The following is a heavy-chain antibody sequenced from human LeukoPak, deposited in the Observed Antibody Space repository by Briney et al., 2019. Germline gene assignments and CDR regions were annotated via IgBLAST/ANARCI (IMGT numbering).Heavy chain of an antibody. CDR3: ARDAGNSGYGCDL. CDR1: GFPFSGYS. D-gene: IGHD5-12*01. V-gene: IGHV3-48*01. CDR2: IRSSSET. Sequence: GGSLRLSRAASGFPFSGYSMNWVRQAPGKGLEWVSHIRSSSETFYADSVKGRFTISRDNARNSLYLQMNNLRGEDTAIYYCARDAGNSGYGCDLWGQGTLVTVSS. J-gene: IGHJ5*02.